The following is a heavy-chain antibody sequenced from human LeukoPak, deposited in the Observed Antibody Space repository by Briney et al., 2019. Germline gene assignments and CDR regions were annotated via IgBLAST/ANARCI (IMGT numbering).Heavy chain of an antibody. D-gene: IGHD3-10*01. CDR3: ARAGGLYYYGSGSYYSKPY. V-gene: IGHV1-8*01. J-gene: IGHJ4*02. CDR1: GYTFTSYD. CDR2: MNPNSGNT. Sequence: ASVKVSCKASGYTFTSYDINWVRQATGQGLEWMGWMNPNSGNTGYAQKFQGRVTMTRNTSISTAYMELSSLRSEDTAVYYCARAGGLYYYGSGSYYSKPYWGQGTLVTVSS.